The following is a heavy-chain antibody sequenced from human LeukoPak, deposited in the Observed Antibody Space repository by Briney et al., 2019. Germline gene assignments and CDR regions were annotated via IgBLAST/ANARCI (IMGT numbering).Heavy chain of an antibody. CDR3: AKCITMVRGVISGVSDY. D-gene: IGHD3-10*01. CDR2: ISGSGGSA. CDR1: GFTFSSYA. J-gene: IGHJ4*02. Sequence: GGSLRLSCAASGFTFSSYAMSWVRQAPGKGLEWVSAISGSGGSAYYADSVKGRFTISRDNSKNTLYLQMNSLRAEDTAVYYCAKCITMVRGVISGVSDYWGQGTLVTVSS. V-gene: IGHV3-23*01.